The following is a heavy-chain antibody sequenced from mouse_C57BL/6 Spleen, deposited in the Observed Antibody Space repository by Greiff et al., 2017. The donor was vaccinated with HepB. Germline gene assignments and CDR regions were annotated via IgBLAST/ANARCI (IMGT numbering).Heavy chain of an antibody. CDR1: GYAFTNYL. CDR2: INPGSGGT. Sequence: QVQLKESGAELVRPGTSVKVSCKASGYAFTNYLIEWVKQRPGQGLEWIGVINPGSGGTNYNEKFKGKATLTADKSSSTAYMQLSSLTSEDSAVYFCARDPFEDYFDYWGQGTTLTVSS. CDR3: ARDPFEDYFDY. V-gene: IGHV1-54*01. J-gene: IGHJ2*01.